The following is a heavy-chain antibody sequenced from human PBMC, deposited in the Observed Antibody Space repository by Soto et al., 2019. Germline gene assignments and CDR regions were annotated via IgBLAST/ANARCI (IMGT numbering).Heavy chain of an antibody. D-gene: IGHD1-26*01. V-gene: IGHV4-59*12. CDR2: IHYSGRT. CDR3: VRVGVGIGNHFDS. CDR1: NGSMSGFY. J-gene: IGHJ4*02. Sequence: SESLSLTRSVSNGSMSGFYWTWIRQPPGKILEWIGYIHYSGRTDYNPSLTSRATMSVDTSKNQFSLNLKSITAADTAVYYCVRVGVGIGNHFDSWGRGTLVTVSS.